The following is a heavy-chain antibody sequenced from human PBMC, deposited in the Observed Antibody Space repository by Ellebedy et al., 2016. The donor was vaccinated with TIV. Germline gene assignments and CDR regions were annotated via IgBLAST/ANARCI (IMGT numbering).Heavy chain of an antibody. J-gene: IGHJ6*02. Sequence: GGSLRLSCAASGFIVSNHFMNWVRQAPGKGLEWVSVIYTVGDTHYADSVKGRFTVSRDNSKNTLYLQMNSLRVEDTAVYYCVRDGAYGDYSPGYYGLNVWGQGTAVTVSS. V-gene: IGHV3-53*01. CDR3: VRDGAYGDYSPGYYGLNV. CDR1: GFIVSNHF. CDR2: IYTVGDT. D-gene: IGHD4-17*01.